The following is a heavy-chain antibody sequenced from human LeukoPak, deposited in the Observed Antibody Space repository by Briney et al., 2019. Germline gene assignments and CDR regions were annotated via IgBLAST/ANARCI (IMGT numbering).Heavy chain of an antibody. J-gene: IGHJ1*01. D-gene: IGHD3-22*01. CDR2: ISSNGGRT. CDR3: ATYYYDSGGFHFHH. Sequence: PGGSLRLSCSASGFSFSSHTFHWVRQAPGKGLEYVSAISSNGGRTYYANSVKGRFTISRDNSRNTLYLQMGSLRAEDMAVYYCATYYYDSGGFHFHHWGQGTLVTVSS. CDR1: GFSFSSHT. V-gene: IGHV3-64*01.